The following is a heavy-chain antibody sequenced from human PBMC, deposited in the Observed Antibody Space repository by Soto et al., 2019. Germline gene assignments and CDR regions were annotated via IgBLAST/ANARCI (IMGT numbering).Heavy chain of an antibody. V-gene: IGHV1-2*04. J-gene: IGHJ3*02. Sequence: GASVKVSCKASGYTFTGYYMHWVRQAPGQGLEWMGWINPNSGGTNYAQKFQGWVTMTRDTSISTAYMELSRLRSDDTAVYYCARGPTYYYDSSGTFDIWGQGTMVTVSS. CDR1: GYTFTGYY. CDR3: ARGPTYYYDSSGTFDI. CDR2: INPNSGGT. D-gene: IGHD3-22*01.